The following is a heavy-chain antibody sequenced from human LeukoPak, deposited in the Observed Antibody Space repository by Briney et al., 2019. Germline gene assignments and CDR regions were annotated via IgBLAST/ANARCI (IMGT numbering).Heavy chain of an antibody. CDR2: IQPADSHA. D-gene: IGHD4/OR15-4a*01. CDR1: GYTFTNSW. CDR3: ARRLLTGGFDI. Sequence: GASLKISCKGSGYTFTNSWIDWVRQMPGKGLEWIGLIQPADSHARYSPSLRGQVTFSDDKSISTAYLQWSSLRASDTGIYYCARRLLTGGFDIWGQGTMVTVSS. J-gene: IGHJ3*02. V-gene: IGHV5-51*01.